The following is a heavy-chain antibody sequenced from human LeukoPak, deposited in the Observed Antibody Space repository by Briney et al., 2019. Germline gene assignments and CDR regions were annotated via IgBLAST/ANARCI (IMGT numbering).Heavy chain of an antibody. CDR3: AKTNIAAVDGTFDY. V-gene: IGHV3-23*01. CDR2: ISGSGGST. J-gene: IGHJ4*02. D-gene: IGHD6-13*01. CDR1: GFTFSSYA. Sequence: GGSLRLSCAASGFTFSSYAMSWVRQAPGKGLEWVSTISGSGGSTYFADSVQGRFTISRDNSKNTLSLQMNSLRAEDTAVYYCAKTNIAAVDGTFDYWGQGTLVTVSS.